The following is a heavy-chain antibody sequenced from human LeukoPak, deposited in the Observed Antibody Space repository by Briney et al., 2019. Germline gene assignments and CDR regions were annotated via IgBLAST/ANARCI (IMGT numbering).Heavy chain of an antibody. J-gene: IGHJ6*02. CDR2: ISYDGSNK. CDR3: AKGQARPYYDFWSGYYFHPYCMDV. Sequence: PGGSLRLSCAASGFTFSSYGMHWVRQAPGKGLEWVAVISYDGSNKYYADSVKGRFTISRDNSKNTLYLQMNSLRAEDTAVYYCAKGQARPYYDFWSGYYFHPYCMDVWGQGTTVTVSS. CDR1: GFTFSSYG. V-gene: IGHV3-30*18. D-gene: IGHD3-3*01.